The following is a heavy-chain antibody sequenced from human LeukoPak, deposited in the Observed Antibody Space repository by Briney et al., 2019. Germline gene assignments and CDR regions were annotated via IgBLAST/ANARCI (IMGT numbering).Heavy chain of an antibody. CDR2: INAGNGNT. CDR3: ARGPTYSYGLLDY. J-gene: IGHJ4*02. V-gene: IGHV1-3*01. D-gene: IGHD5-18*01. CDR1: GYTFNSYG. Sequence: ASVKVSCKASGYTFNSYGMHWVRQAPGQGLEWMGWINAGNGNTKYSQKFQGRVTITRDTSASTAYMELSSLRSEDTAVYYCARGPTYSYGLLDYWGQGTLVTVSS.